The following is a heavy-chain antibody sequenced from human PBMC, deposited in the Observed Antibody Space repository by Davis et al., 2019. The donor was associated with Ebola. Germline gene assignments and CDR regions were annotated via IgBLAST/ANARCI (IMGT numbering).Heavy chain of an antibody. Sequence: PGGSLRLSCTVSGGSISSYYWSWIRQPPGKGLEWIGYIYYSGSTNYNPSLKSRVTISVDTSKNQFSLKLSSVTAADTAVYYCARERSGIVVVPAASDAFDIWGQGTMVTVSS. CDR3: ARERSGIVVVPAASDAFDI. CDR2: IYYSGST. CDR1: GGSISSYY. J-gene: IGHJ3*02. V-gene: IGHV4-59*01. D-gene: IGHD2-2*01.